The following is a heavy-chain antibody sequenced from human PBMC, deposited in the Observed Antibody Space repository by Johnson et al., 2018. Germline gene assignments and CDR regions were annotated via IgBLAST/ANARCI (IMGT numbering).Heavy chain of an antibody. Sequence: QVQLQESGGGVVQPWRSLRLSCAASGFTFSSYGMHWVRQAPGKGLEWVAVISNDGSNKYYADSVKGRFTISRENSKNTLYLQMNSRRAEDTAVYYCAKDHADFGLRWTFNYWGQGTLVTVSS. D-gene: IGHD4-23*01. CDR2: ISNDGSNK. CDR1: GFTFSSYG. J-gene: IGHJ4*02. V-gene: IGHV3-30*18. CDR3: AKDHADFGLRWTFNY.